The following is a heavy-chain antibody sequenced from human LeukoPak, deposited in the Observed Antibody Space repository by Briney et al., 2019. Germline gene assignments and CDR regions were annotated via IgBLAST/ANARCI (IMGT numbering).Heavy chain of an antibody. CDR3: ARQLPGEYSSGFLGHWFDP. CDR1: GYTFTSYY. J-gene: IGHJ5*02. Sequence: ASVKVSCKASGYTFTSYYMHWVRQAPGQGLEWMGIINPSGGSTSYAQKFQGRVTITRNTSISTAYMELSSLRSEDTAVYYCARQLPGEYSSGFLGHWFDPWGQGTLVTVSS. V-gene: IGHV1-46*01. D-gene: IGHD3-22*01. CDR2: INPSGGST.